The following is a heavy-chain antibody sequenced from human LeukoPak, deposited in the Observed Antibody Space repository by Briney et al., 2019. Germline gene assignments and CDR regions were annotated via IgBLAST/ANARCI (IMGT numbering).Heavy chain of an antibody. CDR3: ARGNSSSWPLDY. CDR2: INHSGST. D-gene: IGHD6-13*01. J-gene: IGHJ4*02. Sequence: SETLSLTCAVYGGSFSGYYWSWIRQPPGKGLEWIGEINHSGSTNYNPSLKSRVTISVDTSKNQFSLNLSSVTAADTAVYYCARGNSSSWPLDYWGQGTLVTVSS. CDR1: GGSFSGYY. V-gene: IGHV4-34*01.